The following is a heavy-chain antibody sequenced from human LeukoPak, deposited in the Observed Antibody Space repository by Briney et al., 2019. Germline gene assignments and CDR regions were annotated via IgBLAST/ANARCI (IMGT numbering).Heavy chain of an antibody. D-gene: IGHD2-21*02. CDR3: AKDFAPIVVLTKFGFDAFDI. CDR2: IKQDGSEK. CDR1: GFTFSSYW. J-gene: IGHJ3*02. V-gene: IGHV3-7*01. Sequence: GGSLRLSCAASGFTFSSYWMSWVRQAPGKGLEWVANIKQDGSEKYYVDSVKGRFTISRDNAKNSLYLQMNSLRAEDTAVYYCAKDFAPIVVLTKFGFDAFDIWGQGTMVTVSS.